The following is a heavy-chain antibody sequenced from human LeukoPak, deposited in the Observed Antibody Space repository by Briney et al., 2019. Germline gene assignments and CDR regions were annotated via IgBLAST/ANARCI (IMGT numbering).Heavy chain of an antibody. CDR1: GFTFSTYA. V-gene: IGHV3-23*01. CDR2: ISGRDGST. CDR3: AKGVVVAPDVTPFDY. Sequence: GGSLRLSCAASGFTFSTYAMSWVRQAPGKGLEWVSGISGRDGSTYYADSVKGRFTISRDNSKNTLYLQMNSLRAEDTAVYYCAKGVVVAPDVTPFDYWGQGTLVTVSS. J-gene: IGHJ4*02. D-gene: IGHD2-2*01.